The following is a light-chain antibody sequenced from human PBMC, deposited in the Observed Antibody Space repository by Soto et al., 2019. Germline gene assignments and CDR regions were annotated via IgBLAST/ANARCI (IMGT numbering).Light chain of an antibody. CDR2: GAS. Sequence: EIVMTQSPATLSVSPGERATLSCRASQSVSSNLAWYQQKPGQAPRLLIFGASTRATGIPARFSGSGSETEFTLTISSLQSEDFAVYYCQQYSVWPLTFGGGTKVDIK. J-gene: IGKJ4*01. V-gene: IGKV3D-15*01. CDR1: QSVSSN. CDR3: QQYSVWPLT.